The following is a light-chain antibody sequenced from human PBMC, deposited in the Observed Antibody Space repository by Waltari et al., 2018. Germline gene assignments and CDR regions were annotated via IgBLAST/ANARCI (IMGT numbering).Light chain of an antibody. V-gene: IGKV4-1*01. CDR2: WAS. Sequence: DIVMTQSPDSLAVSLGERAAIHCRSSQSVFYRSNKTNYLAWYQHKPGPPPQFLFYWASTRASGVPDRFSASGSGTDFSLTINSLQAEDVAVYYCQQYYRSRTFGQGTKVEIK. J-gene: IGKJ1*01. CDR1: QSVFYRSNKTNY. CDR3: QQYYRSRT.